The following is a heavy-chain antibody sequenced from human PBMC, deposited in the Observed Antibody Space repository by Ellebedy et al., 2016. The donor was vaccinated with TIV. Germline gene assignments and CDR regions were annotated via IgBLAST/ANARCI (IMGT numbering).Heavy chain of an antibody. CDR2: IYSGGST. CDR3: AREAERDGYPTLDY. V-gene: IGHV3-53*01. Sequence: GGSLRLSCAASGFTVSSNYMSWVRQAPGKGLEWVSVIYSGGSTYYADSVKGRFTISRDNSKNTLYLQMNSLRAEDTAVYYCAREAERDGYPTLDYWGQGTLVTVSS. D-gene: IGHD5-24*01. CDR1: GFTVSSNY. J-gene: IGHJ4*02.